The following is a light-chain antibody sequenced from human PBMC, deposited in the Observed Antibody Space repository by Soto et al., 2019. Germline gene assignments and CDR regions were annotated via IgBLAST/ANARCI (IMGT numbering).Light chain of an antibody. V-gene: IGLV2-8*01. Sequence: QSVLTQPPSASGSPEQSVTISCTGTSSDVGGYNYVSWYQQHPGKAPKLMIYEVSKRPSGVPDRFSGSKSGNTASLTVSGLQAEDEADYYCSSYAGSNNFGVFGGGTKVTVL. CDR2: EVS. J-gene: IGLJ2*01. CDR3: SSYAGSNNFGV. CDR1: SSDVGGYNY.